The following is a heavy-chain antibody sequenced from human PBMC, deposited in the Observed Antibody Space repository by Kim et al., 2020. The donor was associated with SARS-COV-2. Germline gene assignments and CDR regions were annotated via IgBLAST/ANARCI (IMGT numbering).Heavy chain of an antibody. J-gene: IGHJ5*02. CDR3: ARDYDILTGYLPEAREFDP. D-gene: IGHD3-9*01. CDR1: GYTFTSYA. CDR2: INTNTGNP. V-gene: IGHV7-4-1*02. Sequence: ASVKVSCKASGYTFTSYAMNWVRQTPGQGLEWMGWINTNTGNPTYAQGFTGRFVFSLDTSVSTAYLQISSLKAEDTAVYYCARDYDILTGYLPEAREFDPWGQGTLVTVSS.